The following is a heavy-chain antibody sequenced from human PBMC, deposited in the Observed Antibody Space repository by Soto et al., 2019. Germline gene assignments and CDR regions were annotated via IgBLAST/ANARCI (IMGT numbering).Heavy chain of an antibody. V-gene: IGHV4-59*01. D-gene: IGHD6-13*01. J-gene: IGHJ3*02. Sequence: SETLSLTCTVSGASSRSFYWSWIRQPPGKGLEWIGCIYYSGSTNYNPSLKSRVTISVDTSKNQSSLKVNSLTTADTAVYYCAREPGSGSLIALDIWRQRTMVPSPQ. CDR3: AREPGSGSLIALDI. CDR2: IYYSGST. CDR1: GASSRSFY.